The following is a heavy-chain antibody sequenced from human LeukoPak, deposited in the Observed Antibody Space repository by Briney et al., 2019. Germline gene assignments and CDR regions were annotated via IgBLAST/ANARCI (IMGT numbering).Heavy chain of an antibody. CDR2: IKQDGSEK. V-gene: IGHV3-7*01. J-gene: IGHJ4*02. CDR3: ARSLLRDSGIYSALDH. D-gene: IGHD1-26*01. CDR1: GFTFSSYW. Sequence: GGSLRLSCAASGFTFSSYWMSWVRQAPGKGLEWVANIKQDGSEKYYVGSVRGRFTISRDNAKNSLYLQMNSLRAEDTAVYYCARSLLRDSGIYSALDHWGQGTLVTVSS.